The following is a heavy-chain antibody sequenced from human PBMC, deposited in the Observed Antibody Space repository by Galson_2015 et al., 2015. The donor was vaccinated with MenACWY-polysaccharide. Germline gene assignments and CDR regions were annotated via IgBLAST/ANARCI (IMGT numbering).Heavy chain of an antibody. CDR2: ISGGGAMI. D-gene: IGHD5-18*01. Sequence: SLRLSCAASGFTFSTYEMNWVRQSPEKGLQWIAYISGGGAMIHYADSVKGRFPTSREKAKDSLYLEMNSLTAEDTGLYYCARDRGSYDAYDIWGQGTVVTVSS. J-gene: IGHJ3*02. CDR3: ARDRGSYDAYDI. V-gene: IGHV3-48*03. CDR1: GFTFSTYE.